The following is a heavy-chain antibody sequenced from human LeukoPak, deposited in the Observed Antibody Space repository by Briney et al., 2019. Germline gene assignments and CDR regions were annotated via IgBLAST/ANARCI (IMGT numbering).Heavy chain of an antibody. D-gene: IGHD1-26*01. J-gene: IGHJ5*02. CDR3: AKRLSGASPGEWFDP. Sequence: GGSLRLSCAASGFTVSSNYMSWVRQAPGKGLEWVSAISGSGGSTYYADSVKGRFTISRDNSKNTLYLQMNSLRAEDTAVYYCAKRLSGASPGEWFDPWGQGTLVTVSS. CDR2: ISGSGGST. V-gene: IGHV3-23*01. CDR1: GFTVSSNY.